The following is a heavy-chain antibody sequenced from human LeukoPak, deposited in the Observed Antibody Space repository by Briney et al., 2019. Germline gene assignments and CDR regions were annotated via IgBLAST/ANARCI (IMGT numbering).Heavy chain of an antibody. V-gene: IGHV4-59*01. Sequence: SETLSLTXTVSGGSISSYYWSWIRQPPGKGLEWIGYIYYSGSTNYNPSLKSRVTISVDTSKNQFSLKLSSVTAADTAVYYCASRFRGVINYWGQGTLVTVSS. CDR1: GGSISSYY. J-gene: IGHJ4*02. CDR3: ASRFRGVINY. CDR2: IYYSGST. D-gene: IGHD3-10*01.